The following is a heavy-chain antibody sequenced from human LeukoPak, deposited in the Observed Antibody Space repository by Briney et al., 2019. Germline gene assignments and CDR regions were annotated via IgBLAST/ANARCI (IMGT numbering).Heavy chain of an antibody. D-gene: IGHD2-15*01. J-gene: IGHJ6*02. V-gene: IGHV3-23*01. CDR3: ARARGSGYCSGGSCYLVDYYYGMDV. Sequence: GGSLRLSCAASGFTFSSYVMSWVRQAPGKGLEWVSAISGPGGGTYYADSVKGRFTISRDNSKNTLYLQMNSLRAEDTAVYYCARARGSGYCSGGSCYLVDYYYGMDVWGQGTTVTVSS. CDR1: GFTFSSYV. CDR2: ISGPGGGT.